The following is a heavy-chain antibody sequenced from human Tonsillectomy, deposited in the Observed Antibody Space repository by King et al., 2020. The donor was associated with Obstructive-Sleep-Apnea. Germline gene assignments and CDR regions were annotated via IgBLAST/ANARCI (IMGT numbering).Heavy chain of an antibody. CDR2: IDWDDDK. CDR3: ARIRLSSGYYYALDY. V-gene: IGHV2-70*11. D-gene: IGHD3-22*01. CDR1: GFSLSTSGMC. J-gene: IGHJ4*02. Sequence: VTLKESGPALVKPTQTLTLTCTFSGFSLSTSGMCVSWIRQPPGKALEWLARIDWDDDKYYSTSLKTRLTISKDTSKNQVVLTMTNMDPVDTATYYCARIRLSSGYYYALDYWGQGTLVTVSS.